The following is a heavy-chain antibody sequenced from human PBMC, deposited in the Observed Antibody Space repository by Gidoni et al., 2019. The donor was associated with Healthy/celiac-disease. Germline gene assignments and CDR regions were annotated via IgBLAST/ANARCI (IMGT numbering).Heavy chain of an antibody. Sequence: QVQLVESGGGVVQPGRSLRLSCAASGFTFSSYAMHWVRQAPGKGLVWGAVISYDGRNKYYADSVKGRFTISRDNSKNTLYLQMNSLRAEDTAVYYCASSIVGATRGAFDIWGQGTMVTVSS. CDR1: GFTFSSYA. V-gene: IGHV3-30*04. D-gene: IGHD1-26*01. CDR3: ASSIVGATRGAFDI. CDR2: ISYDGRNK. J-gene: IGHJ3*02.